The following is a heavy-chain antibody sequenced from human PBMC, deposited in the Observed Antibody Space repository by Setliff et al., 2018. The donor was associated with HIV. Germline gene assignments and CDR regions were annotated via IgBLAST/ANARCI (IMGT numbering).Heavy chain of an antibody. CDR2: INSSGSI. CDR3: ARGFAFGGVSVIPYYFDY. V-gene: IGHV4-34*01. D-gene: IGHD3-16*02. J-gene: IGHJ4*02. CDR1: GGSFSGYY. Sequence: SETLSLTCAVYGGSFSGYYWSWLRQPPGKGLEWIGEINSSGSINDNPSLKSRVTISVDTSKNQFSLKLNSVTAADTAVYYCARGFAFGGVSVIPYYFDYWGQGTLVTVSS.